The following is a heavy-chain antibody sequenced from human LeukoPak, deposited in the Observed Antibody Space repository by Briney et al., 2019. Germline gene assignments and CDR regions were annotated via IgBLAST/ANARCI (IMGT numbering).Heavy chain of an antibody. Sequence: GGSLRLSCAASGFGFSNAWMSWVRQAPGKGLEWVGRIKDKADGGTTDYAAPVKGRFTISRDDSKNTLYLQMTSLKTEDTALYYCTADSEGATSVFDSWGQGTLVTVSS. D-gene: IGHD1-26*01. V-gene: IGHV3-15*01. CDR2: IKDKADGGTT. CDR1: GFGFSNAW. J-gene: IGHJ4*02. CDR3: TADSEGATSVFDS.